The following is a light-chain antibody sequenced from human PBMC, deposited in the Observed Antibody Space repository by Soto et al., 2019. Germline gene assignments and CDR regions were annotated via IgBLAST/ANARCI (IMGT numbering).Light chain of an antibody. CDR1: SSDVVGYNY. Sequence: QSVLTQPASVSGSPGQSITLSCTGTSSDVVGYNYVSWYQQHPGKAPKLMIYDVSNRPSGVSNRFSGSKSGNTASLTISGLQAEDEADYYCSSYTSSSTLNVFGTGTKLTVL. CDR3: SSYTSSSTLNV. J-gene: IGLJ1*01. V-gene: IGLV2-14*01. CDR2: DVS.